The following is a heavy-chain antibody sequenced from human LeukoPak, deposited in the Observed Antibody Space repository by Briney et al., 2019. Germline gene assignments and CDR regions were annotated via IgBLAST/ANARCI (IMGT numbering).Heavy chain of an antibody. Sequence: GGSLRLSCEASGFTLINYWMNWVRQAPGKGLVWVSQINIEGNNLSYVDSAKGRFTVSRDNAKNMVYLQMNSLRAEDTGVYYCVRDLRGYGAKNWFDPWGQGTLVTVSS. D-gene: IGHD5-12*01. V-gene: IGHV3-74*01. J-gene: IGHJ5*02. CDR2: INIEGNNL. CDR1: GFTLINYW. CDR3: VRDLRGYGAKNWFDP.